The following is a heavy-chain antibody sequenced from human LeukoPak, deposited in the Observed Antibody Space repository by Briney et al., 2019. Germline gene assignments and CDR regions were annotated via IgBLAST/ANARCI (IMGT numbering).Heavy chain of an antibody. J-gene: IGHJ4*02. CDR3: ARDGGWLQFFDY. CDR1: GFTFSRYA. D-gene: IGHD5-24*01. V-gene: IGHV3-30-3*01. Sequence: GGSLRLSCAASGFTFSRYAMHWARQAPGKGLEWVAVTSYDESNKEFADSVKGRFTISRDNSKNTLYLGLNSLRADDTAVYYCARDGGWLQFFDYWGQGTLVTVS. CDR2: TSYDESNK.